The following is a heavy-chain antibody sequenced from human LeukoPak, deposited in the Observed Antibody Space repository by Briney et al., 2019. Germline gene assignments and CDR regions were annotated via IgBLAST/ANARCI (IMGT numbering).Heavy chain of an antibody. CDR3: ARLYGDYHNWFDP. D-gene: IGHD4-17*01. CDR2: IYYSGST. CDR1: GGSISSYY. J-gene: IGHJ5*02. Sequence: KPSETLSLTCTVSGGSISSYYWSWIRQPPGKGLEWIGYIYYSGSTNYNPSLKSRVTISVDTSKNQFSLKLSSVTAADTAVYYCARLYGDYHNWFDPWGQGTLVTVSS. V-gene: IGHV4-59*01.